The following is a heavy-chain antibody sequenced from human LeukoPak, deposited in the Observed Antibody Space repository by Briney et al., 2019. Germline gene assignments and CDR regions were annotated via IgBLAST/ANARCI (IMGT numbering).Heavy chain of an antibody. D-gene: IGHD5-24*01. CDR2: IKQDGSKK. CDR3: TRVGYIDEGIDY. CDR1: GFPFSSYW. Sequence: GGSLRLSCVASGFPFSSYWMTWVRQAPGKGLEWVANIKQDGSKKSYVDSVKGRFTISRDNAKNSLYLQMNSLRAEDTSIYYCTRVGYIDEGIDYWGKGTLVTVSS. V-gene: IGHV3-7*04. J-gene: IGHJ4*02.